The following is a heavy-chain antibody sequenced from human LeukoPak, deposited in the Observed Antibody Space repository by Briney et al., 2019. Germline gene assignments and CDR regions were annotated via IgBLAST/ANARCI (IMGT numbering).Heavy chain of an antibody. J-gene: IGHJ4*02. V-gene: IGHV4-39*01. CDR1: GGSIDRSTYY. CDR2: IYYSGST. Sequence: SETLSLTCTVSGGSIDRSTYYWGWIRQPPGKVLEWIGSIYYSGSTYYNPSLRSRFTISVDTSKNQFSLKLNSVTAGDTAVYYCAPLTGSHPAYWGQGTLVTVSS. D-gene: IGHD1-26*01. CDR3: APLTGSHPAY.